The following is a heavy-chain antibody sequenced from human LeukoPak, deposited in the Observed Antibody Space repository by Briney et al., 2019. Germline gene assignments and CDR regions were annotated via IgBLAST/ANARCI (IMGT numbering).Heavy chain of an antibody. CDR3: AKGNNRYYFDY. D-gene: IGHD2/OR15-2a*01. V-gene: IGHV3-23*01. CDR2: ITSSGDDT. J-gene: IGHJ4*02. Sequence: GGSLRLSCVASGFTFGKYWMSWVRQAPGKGLEWVSSITSSGDDTYYADSVKGRFTISRDNSKNTLYLQMSSLRADDTAVYYCAKGNNRYYFDYWGQGTLVAVSS. CDR1: GFTFGKYW.